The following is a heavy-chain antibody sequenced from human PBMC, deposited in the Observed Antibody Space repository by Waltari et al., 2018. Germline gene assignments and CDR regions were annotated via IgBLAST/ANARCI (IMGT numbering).Heavy chain of an antibody. Sequence: QVQLVQSGAEVKKPGDSVKVSCQASGYTLTSYAMHWVRQAPGQRLEWMVWINAGNGNTKYSQKFQCRVTITRDTSASTAYMELSSLRSEDTAVYYCARSYDFCSGYYPIFDYWGQGTLVTVSS. CDR1: GYTLTSYA. J-gene: IGHJ4*02. V-gene: IGHV1-3*01. CDR2: INAGNGNT. D-gene: IGHD3-3*01. CDR3: ARSYDFCSGYYPIFDY.